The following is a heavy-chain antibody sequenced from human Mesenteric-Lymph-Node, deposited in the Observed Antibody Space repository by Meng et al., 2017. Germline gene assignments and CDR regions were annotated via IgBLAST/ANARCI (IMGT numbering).Heavy chain of an antibody. V-gene: IGHV3-7*01. J-gene: IGHJ5*01. CDR2: IKPDGSDT. CDR3: ARALGWGRFDS. CDR1: GFTFSNYW. Sequence: GESLKISCAASGFTFSNYWMTWVRQAPGKGLKWVASIKPDGSDTKYVDSVKGRFTISRDNAKNSLFLQMTSLRVEDTAVYYCARALGWGRFDSWGQGTLVTVSS. D-gene: IGHD3/OR15-3a*01.